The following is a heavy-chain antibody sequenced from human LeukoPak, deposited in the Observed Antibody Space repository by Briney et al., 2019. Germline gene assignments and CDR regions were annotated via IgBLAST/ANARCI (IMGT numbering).Heavy chain of an antibody. D-gene: IGHD3-22*01. V-gene: IGHV1-18*01. CDR3: ARDSSSYLDAFDI. CDR1: GYTFTNYG. J-gene: IGHJ3*02. CDR2: ISAYNGNT. Sequence: GASVTVSCKASGYTFTNYGISWVRQAPGQGLEWMGWISAYNGNTNYAQKLQGRVTMTTDTSTSTTYMELRSLRSDDTAVYYCARDSSSYLDAFDIWGQGTMVTVSS.